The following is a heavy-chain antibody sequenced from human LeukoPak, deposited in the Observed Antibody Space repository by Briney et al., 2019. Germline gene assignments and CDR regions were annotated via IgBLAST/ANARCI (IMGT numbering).Heavy chain of an antibody. CDR1: GFTFSSYS. D-gene: IGHD3-10*01. CDR2: ISSSSSYI. Sequence: GGSLRLSCAASGFTFSSYSMNWVRQAQEKGLEWVSSISSSSSYIYHADSVKGRFTISRDNAKNSLYLQMNSLRAEDTAVYYCARSPRSMVRGVITHDYWGQGTLVTVSS. V-gene: IGHV3-21*01. CDR3: ARSPRSMVRGVITHDY. J-gene: IGHJ4*02.